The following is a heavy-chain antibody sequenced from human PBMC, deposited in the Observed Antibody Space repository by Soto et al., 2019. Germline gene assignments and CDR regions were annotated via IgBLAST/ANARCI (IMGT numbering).Heavy chain of an antibody. CDR1: GYTFTSYA. D-gene: IGHD6-13*01. Sequence: ASVKVSCKASGYTFTSYAMHWVRQAPGQRLEWMGWINAGNGNTKYSQKFQGRVTITRDTSASTAYMELSSLRSEDTAVYYCARAPSISGRLYSSSWFNWFDPWGQGTLVTVSS. J-gene: IGHJ5*02. V-gene: IGHV1-3*01. CDR3: ARAPSISGRLYSSSWFNWFDP. CDR2: INAGNGNT.